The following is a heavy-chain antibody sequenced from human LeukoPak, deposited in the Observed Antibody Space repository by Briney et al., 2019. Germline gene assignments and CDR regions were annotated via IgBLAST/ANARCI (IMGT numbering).Heavy chain of an antibody. D-gene: IGHD1-26*01. CDR3: ARGGNYWPQWWFDP. Sequence: SETLSLTCTASGGSISTYYWNWIRQPPGKGLEWIGYIYYTGSTSYNPSLKSRVTMSLDASKNQFSLELNSVTPADTAVYYCARGGNYWPQWWFDPWGRGTLVSVSS. V-gene: IGHV4-59*01. CDR2: IYYTGST. J-gene: IGHJ5*02. CDR1: GGSISTYY.